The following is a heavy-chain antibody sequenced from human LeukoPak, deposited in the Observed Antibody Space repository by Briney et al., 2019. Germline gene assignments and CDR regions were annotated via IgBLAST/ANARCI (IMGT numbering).Heavy chain of an antibody. Sequence: SETLSLTCTVSGGSLSSSSYYWGWIRQPPGKGLEWIGSIYYSGSTYYNPSLTSRVTISVDTSKNQFSLKLSSVTDADTAVYYCARVVAAATYYFDYWGQGTLVTVSS. J-gene: IGHJ4*02. CDR3: ARVVAAATYYFDY. CDR2: IYYSGST. V-gene: IGHV4-39*07. D-gene: IGHD6-13*01. CDR1: GGSLSSSSYY.